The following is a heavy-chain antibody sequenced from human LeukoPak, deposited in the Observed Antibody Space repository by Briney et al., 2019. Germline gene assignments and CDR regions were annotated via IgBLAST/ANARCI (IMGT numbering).Heavy chain of an antibody. CDR2: ITDSGDGT. CDR1: GFTFSSSA. D-gene: IGHD3-10*01. CDR3: ARRPPMVRGVNSAFDI. Sequence: GGSLRLSCAASGFTFSSSAMSWVRQAPGKGLEWVSSITDSGDGTYYADSVKGRFTISRDDSKNTLYLQMNSLRAEDTAVYYCARRPPMVRGVNSAFDIWGQGTMVTVSS. J-gene: IGHJ3*02. V-gene: IGHV3-23*01.